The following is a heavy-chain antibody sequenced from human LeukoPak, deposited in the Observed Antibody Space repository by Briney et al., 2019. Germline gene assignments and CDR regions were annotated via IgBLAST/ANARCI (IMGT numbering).Heavy chain of an antibody. CDR3: ARGAYDSSGRYVYDFDY. D-gene: IGHD3-22*01. CDR2: IYYSGTS. CDR1: GGSVNSGDSY. J-gene: IGHJ4*02. V-gene: IGHV4-31*03. Sequence: SQTLSLTCTVSGGSVNSGDSYWTWIRQHPGKGLEWIGYIYYSGTSYYNPALKSRVTISVDTSKNQFSLNLNSVTAADTAVYYCARGAYDSSGRYVYDFDYWGQGTLVTVSS.